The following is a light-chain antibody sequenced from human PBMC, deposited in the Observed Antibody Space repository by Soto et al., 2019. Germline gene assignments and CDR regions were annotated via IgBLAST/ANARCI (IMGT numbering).Light chain of an antibody. Sequence: EIVLTQSPGTLSLSPGERATLSCRASQSVSSSYLAWYQHKPGQAPRLLIYGASSRATGIPDRFSGSGSGTDFTLTISRLEPEDFTVYYCQQYGDSLLFGQWTKLEIK. CDR2: GAS. J-gene: IGKJ2*01. CDR3: QQYGDSLL. CDR1: QSVSSSY. V-gene: IGKV3-20*01.